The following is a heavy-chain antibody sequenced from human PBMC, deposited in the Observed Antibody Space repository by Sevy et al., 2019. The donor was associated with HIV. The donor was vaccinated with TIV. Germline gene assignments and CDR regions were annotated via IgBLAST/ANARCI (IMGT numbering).Heavy chain of an antibody. CDR3: AREGSGGSCHDY. V-gene: IGHV1-2*02. CDR2: INPNSGGT. CDR1: GYTFTGYY. D-gene: IGHD2-15*01. Sequence: ASVKVSCKASGYTFTGYYMHWVRQAPGQELEWMGWINPNSGGTNYAQKFQGRVTMTRDTSISTAYMELSRLRSDDTAVYYCAREGSGGSCHDYWGQGTLVTVSS. J-gene: IGHJ4*02.